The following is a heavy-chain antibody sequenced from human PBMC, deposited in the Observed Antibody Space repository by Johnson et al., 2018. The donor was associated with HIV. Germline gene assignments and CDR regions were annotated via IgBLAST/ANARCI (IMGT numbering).Heavy chain of an antibody. CDR1: GFTFDDYG. Sequence: VYLVESGGGVVRPGGSLRLSCAASGFTFDDYGMSWVRQAPGKGLEWVSGINWNGGSTGYADSVPGRFTISRDNAKNSLYLQMNSLRAEDTAVYYCARVITEGGTRWAFDIWGQGTVVTVSS. J-gene: IGHJ3*02. CDR3: ARVITEGGTRWAFDI. D-gene: IGHD6-13*01. V-gene: IGHV3-20*04. CDR2: INWNGGST.